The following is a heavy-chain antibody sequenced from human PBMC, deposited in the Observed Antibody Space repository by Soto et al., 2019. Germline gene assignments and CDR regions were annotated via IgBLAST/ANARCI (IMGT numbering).Heavy chain of an antibody. CDR1: GFTFNFYG. CDR3: ARELERVFDY. J-gene: IGHJ4*02. V-gene: IGHV3-30*03. D-gene: IGHD1-1*01. Sequence: GGSLRLSCDASGFTFNFYGMHWVRQAPGKGLEWVAVISYDGSDKYYADSVRGRFTISRDNTKNTVWLQMNSLRGEDTAVYYCARELERVFDYWGQGTLVTVSS. CDR2: ISYDGSDK.